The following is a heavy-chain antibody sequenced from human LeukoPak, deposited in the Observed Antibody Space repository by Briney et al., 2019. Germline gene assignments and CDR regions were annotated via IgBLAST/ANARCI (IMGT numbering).Heavy chain of an antibody. CDR1: GFTVSGNY. V-gene: IGHV3-66*02. CDR3: AGRRVLDASFDY. CDR2: IYSSDNT. J-gene: IGHJ4*02. Sequence: GGSLRLSCAASGFTVSGNYMSWVRQAPGKGLEWVSVIYSSDNTYYIDSVKGRFTISRDNSKNTLYPQMNSLRAEDTAVYYCAGRRVLDASFDYWGQGTLVTVSS. D-gene: IGHD3-16*01.